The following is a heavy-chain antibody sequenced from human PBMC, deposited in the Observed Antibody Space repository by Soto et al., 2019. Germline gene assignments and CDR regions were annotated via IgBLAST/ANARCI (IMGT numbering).Heavy chain of an antibody. Sequence: PSETLSLTCTVSGGSINSGGFHWIWIRQHPGEGLEWIGYIYYTGNTNYNPSLKSRVTISVDTSKNQFSLKLNSVTAADTAVYYCARQLIYWGQGTPVTAS. J-gene: IGHJ4*02. V-gene: IGHV4-31*03. D-gene: IGHD6-13*01. CDR3: ARQLIY. CDR1: GGSINSGGFH. CDR2: IYYTGNT.